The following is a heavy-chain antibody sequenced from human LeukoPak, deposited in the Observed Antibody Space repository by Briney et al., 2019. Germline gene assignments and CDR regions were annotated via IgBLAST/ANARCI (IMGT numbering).Heavy chain of an antibody. D-gene: IGHD6-19*01. V-gene: IGHV5-51*01. J-gene: IGHJ6*03. CDR2: IYPGDSDT. CDR1: GYSFTSYW. CDR3: ARLFDSSGWYGSYHYMDV. Sequence: GESLKISCKGSGYSFTSYWIGWVRQMPGKGLEWMGIIYPGDSDTRYSPSFQGQVTISADKSISTAYLRWSSLKASDTAMYYCARLFDSSGWYGSYHYMDVWGKGTTVTVSS.